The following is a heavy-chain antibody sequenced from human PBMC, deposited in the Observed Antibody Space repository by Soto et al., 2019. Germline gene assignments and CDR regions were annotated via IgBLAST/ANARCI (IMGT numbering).Heavy chain of an antibody. CDR2: IIPIFGTA. CDR1: GGTFSSYA. D-gene: IGHD1-26*01. Sequence: SVKVSCKASGGTFSSYAISWVRQAPGQGLEWMGGIIPIFGTANYAQKFQGRVTITADESTSTAYMELSSLRSEDTAVYYCARDNSGSSHAFDIWGQGTMVTVSS. J-gene: IGHJ3*02. CDR3: ARDNSGSSHAFDI. V-gene: IGHV1-69*13.